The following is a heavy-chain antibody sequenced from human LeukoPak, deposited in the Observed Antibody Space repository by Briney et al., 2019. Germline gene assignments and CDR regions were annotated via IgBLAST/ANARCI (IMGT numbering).Heavy chain of an antibody. CDR2: IYHSGRT. Sequence: SETLSPTCTVSGGSISNYYWSWIRQPPGKELEWIGYIYHSGRTNYNPSLKSRVTISVDTSKNQFSLKLSSVTAADTAVYYCARNADDSSSYPYFDYWGQGTLVTVSS. CDR3: ARNADDSSSYPYFDY. CDR1: GGSISNYY. D-gene: IGHD3-22*01. J-gene: IGHJ4*02. V-gene: IGHV4-59*01.